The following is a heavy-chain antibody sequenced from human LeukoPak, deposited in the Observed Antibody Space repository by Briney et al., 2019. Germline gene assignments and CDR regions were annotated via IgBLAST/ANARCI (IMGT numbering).Heavy chain of an antibody. Sequence: GASVTVSCKPSGYTFTGYYMHWVRQAPGQGLEWMGWMNPNSGGTNYAQKFQGRVTMTRDMSTSTVYMELSSLRSDDTAVYYCARDGYSGRFDPWGQGTLVTVSS. CDR1: GYTFTGYY. CDR3: ARDGYSGRFDP. J-gene: IGHJ5*02. CDR2: MNPNSGGT. D-gene: IGHD5-12*01. V-gene: IGHV1-2*02.